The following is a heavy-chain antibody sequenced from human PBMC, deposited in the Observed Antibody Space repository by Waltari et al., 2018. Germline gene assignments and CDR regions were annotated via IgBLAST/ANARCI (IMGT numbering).Heavy chain of an antibody. V-gene: IGHV4-34*01. J-gene: IGHJ6*02. CDR1: GGPVSGYY. CDR3: ARGGRHYYYGMDV. Sequence: QVELQQWGAGLLKPSETLSLTCAVYGGPVSGYYWRWIRQPPGKGLEWIGDINHTGDTNYNPSLKSRVTISVDTSKSQFSLNMNSTTAADTAVYYCARGGRHYYYGMDVWGQGTTVTV. CDR2: INHTGDT.